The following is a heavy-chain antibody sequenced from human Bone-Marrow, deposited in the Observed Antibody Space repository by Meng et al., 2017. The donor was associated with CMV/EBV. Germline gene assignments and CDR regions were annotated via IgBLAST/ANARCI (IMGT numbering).Heavy chain of an antibody. V-gene: IGHV1-69*05. CDR3: AKVGGAGRRYYYYGMDV. J-gene: IGHJ6*02. CDR1: GGTFSSYA. Sequence: SVKVSCKASGGTFSSYAISWVRQAPGQGLEWMGGIIPIFGTANYAQKFQGRVTITTDESTSTAYMELSSLRSEDTAVYYCAKVGGAGRRYYYYGMDVWGQGTTVTVSS. D-gene: IGHD3-10*01. CDR2: IIPIFGTA.